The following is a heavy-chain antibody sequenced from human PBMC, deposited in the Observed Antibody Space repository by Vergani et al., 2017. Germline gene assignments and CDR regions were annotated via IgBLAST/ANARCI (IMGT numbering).Heavy chain of an antibody. J-gene: IGHJ6*02. CDR1: GGSFSSGGYS. V-gene: IGHV4-30-2*01. Sequence: QLQLQESGSGLVKPSQTLSLTCAVSGGSFSSGGYSWSWFRQPPGKVLAWIGYIYHRGSPYYNPSLKSRVIISVDRSKNQFSLKPSSVTAADTAVYYCARGQVYYYYYGMDVWGQGTTVTVSS. CDR3: ARGQVYYYYYGMDV. CDR2: IYHRGSP.